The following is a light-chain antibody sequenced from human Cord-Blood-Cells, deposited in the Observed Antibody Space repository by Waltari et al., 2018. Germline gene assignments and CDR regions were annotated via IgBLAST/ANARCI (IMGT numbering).Light chain of an antibody. CDR1: KLGDKY. J-gene: IGLJ2*01. CDR3: QAWDSSTVV. Sequence: SYELTQPPSVSVSPGQTASIPCSGEKLGDKYACWYQQKPGQSPVLVIYQDSKRSSGIPERFSGSNSGNTATLTISGTQAMDEADYYCQAWDSSTVVFGGGTKLTVL. V-gene: IGLV3-1*01. CDR2: QDS.